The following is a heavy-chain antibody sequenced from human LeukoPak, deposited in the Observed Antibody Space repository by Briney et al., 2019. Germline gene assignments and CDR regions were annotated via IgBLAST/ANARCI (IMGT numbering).Heavy chain of an antibody. CDR2: ITGSGGNT. J-gene: IGHJ3*02. D-gene: IGHD4-23*01. CDR3: AKVRSPTVVTQLNAFDI. CDR1: GLTFSIYG. V-gene: IGHV3-23*01. Sequence: PGGSLRLSCAASGLTFSIYGMNWVRQAPGKGLEWVSAITGSGGNTYYAASVKGRFTVSGDNSKNTLFLQMKGLRADDTAVYYCAKVRSPTVVTQLNAFDIWGQGTMVTVSS.